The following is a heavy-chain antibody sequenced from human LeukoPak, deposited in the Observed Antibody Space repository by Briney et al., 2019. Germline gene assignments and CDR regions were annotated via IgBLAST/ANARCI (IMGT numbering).Heavy chain of an antibody. Sequence: SETLSLTCGVYGGSFSGYYWSWLSQPPGKGLEWIREINRSGSTNDNPSLKRRVPISGDTSKNHFSVKLTSVSAAAPAVLCCTRGRPSFYDTSGHYSQINYWYIHLWGRGTLVTVSS. D-gene: IGHD3-22*01. V-gene: IGHV4-34*01. CDR1: GGSFSGYY. CDR2: INRSGST. J-gene: IGHJ2*01. CDR3: TRGRPSFYDTSGHYSQINYWYIHL.